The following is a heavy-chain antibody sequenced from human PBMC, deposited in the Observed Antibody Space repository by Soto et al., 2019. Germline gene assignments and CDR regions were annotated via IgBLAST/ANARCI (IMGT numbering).Heavy chain of an antibody. CDR3: ARRYGASFDY. CDR1: GGSISSYY. CDR2: IYYSGST. J-gene: IGHJ4*02. V-gene: IGHV4-59*01. D-gene: IGHD4-17*01. Sequence: QVQLQESGPGLVKPSETLSLTCTVSGGSISSYYWSWIRRPPGKGLEWIGYIYYSGSTNYNPSLTSRVTISVDTSKNQFSLKLSSVTAADTAVYYCARRYGASFDYWGQGTLVTVSS.